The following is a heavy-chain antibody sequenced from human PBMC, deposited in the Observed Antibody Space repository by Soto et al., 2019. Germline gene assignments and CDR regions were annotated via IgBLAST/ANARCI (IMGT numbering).Heavy chain of an antibody. CDR3: ATDSGRNYFQH. D-gene: IGHD3-10*01. CDR2: INLDDGGA. Sequence: GGSLRLSCAGSGFTFSSSAMSWVRQASEKRLEWVSGINLDDGGAFDAFYADPVKGRFTISRDTAENTVYLQMNSLRVEDTGVYFCATDSGRNYFQHWGQGTLVTVSS. CDR1: GFTFSSSA. V-gene: IGHV3-23*01. J-gene: IGHJ1*01.